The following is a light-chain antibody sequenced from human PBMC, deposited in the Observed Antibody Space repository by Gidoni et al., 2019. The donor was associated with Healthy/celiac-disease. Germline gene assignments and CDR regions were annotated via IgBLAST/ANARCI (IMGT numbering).Light chain of an antibody. Sequence: QSARTQPATVSGSPGQSITISCTGASSDVGGYNYVSWYQQHPGKAPKLMIYEVSNRPSGVSPRFSGSKSGYTASLPISGLQAEDEADYYCSSYTSSSTYVFGTGTKVTVL. V-gene: IGLV2-14*01. CDR3: SSYTSSSTYV. CDR1: SSDVGGYNY. CDR2: EVS. J-gene: IGLJ1*01.